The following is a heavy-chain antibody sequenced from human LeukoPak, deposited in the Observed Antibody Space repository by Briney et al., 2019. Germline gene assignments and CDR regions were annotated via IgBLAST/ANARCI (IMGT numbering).Heavy chain of an antibody. CDR1: GGTFSSYA. CDR3: ARARYLHYYDSSGYYAPFDY. D-gene: IGHD3-22*01. V-gene: IGHV1-69*06. J-gene: IGHJ4*02. CDR2: IIPIFGTV. Sequence: GASVKVSCKASGGTFSSYAISWVRQAPGQGLEWMGGIIPIFGTVNYAQKFQGRVTITADKSTSTAYMELSSLRSEDTAVYYCARARYLHYYDSSGYYAPFDYWGQGTLVTVSS.